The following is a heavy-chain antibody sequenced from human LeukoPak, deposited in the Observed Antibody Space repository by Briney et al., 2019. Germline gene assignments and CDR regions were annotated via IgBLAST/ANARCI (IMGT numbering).Heavy chain of an antibody. Sequence: ASVKVSCKASGYTFTSYGISWVRQAPGQGLEWMGWISAYNGNTNYAQKLHGRVTMTTDTSTSTAYMELRSLRSDDTAVYYCARDYYDSSGYYYRYYYYGMDVWGQGTTVTVSS. D-gene: IGHD3-22*01. CDR3: ARDYYDSSGYYYRYYYYGMDV. CDR2: ISAYNGNT. V-gene: IGHV1-18*01. CDR1: GYTFTSYG. J-gene: IGHJ6*02.